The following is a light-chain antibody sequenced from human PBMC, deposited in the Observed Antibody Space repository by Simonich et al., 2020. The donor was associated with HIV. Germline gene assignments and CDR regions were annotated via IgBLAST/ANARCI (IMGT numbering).Light chain of an antibody. J-gene: IGKJ1*01. Sequence: EIVMTQSPDSLAVSLGERATINCKSSQSVLYNSNNKNYLAWYQQKPGQPPNLRIYWASTRESGVPDRFSASGSGTDFTLTISSLQAEDVAVYYCQQYYTTPPTFGQGTKVEIK. CDR3: QQYYTTPPT. CDR1: QSVLYNSNNKNY. V-gene: IGKV4-1*01. CDR2: WAS.